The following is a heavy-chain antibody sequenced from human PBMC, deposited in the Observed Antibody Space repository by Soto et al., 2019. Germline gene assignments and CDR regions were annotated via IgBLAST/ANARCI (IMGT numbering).Heavy chain of an antibody. CDR2: IYYSGST. CDR3: ARSSGYYQPSRF. Sequence: SETLSLTCTVSGGSISSYYWSWIRQPPGKGLEWIGYIYYSGSTNYNPSLKSRVTISVDTSKNQFSLKLSSVTAADTAMYYCARSSGYYQPSRFWGQGTLVTVS. J-gene: IGHJ4*02. CDR1: GGSISSYY. V-gene: IGHV4-59*08. D-gene: IGHD3-22*01.